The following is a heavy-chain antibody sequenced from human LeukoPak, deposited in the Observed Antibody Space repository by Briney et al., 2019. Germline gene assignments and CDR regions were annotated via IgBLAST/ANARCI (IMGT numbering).Heavy chain of an antibody. Sequence: GGSLTLSCVASGFTFSYNGMHWVRHAPGKGLEWVAFIRYDGSNKYYADSVKDRFTIARHKSKNTLYLQMNSLEDEDTAVYYCVKRGVQMATNYYMDVWGKGTAVT. D-gene: IGHD5-24*01. CDR1: GFTFSYNG. CDR2: IRYDGSNK. V-gene: IGHV3-30*02. J-gene: IGHJ6*03. CDR3: VKRGVQMATNYYMDV.